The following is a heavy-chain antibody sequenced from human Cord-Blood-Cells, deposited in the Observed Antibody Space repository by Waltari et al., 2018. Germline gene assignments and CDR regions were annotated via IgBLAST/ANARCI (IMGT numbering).Heavy chain of an antibody. CDR1: GSTYSRYA. V-gene: IGHV1-69*12. CDR3: ARGDCTNGVCYDAFDI. Sequence: QVQLVLSGAAVKKPGSSVKVSCKASGSTYSRYAIRWVRPAPGEGLKWMGVIIPIFGTANYAQKFQGRVTITADESTSTAYMELSSLRSEDTSVYYCARGDCTNGVCYDAFDIWGQGTMVTVSS. D-gene: IGHD2-8*01. CDR2: IIPIFGTA. J-gene: IGHJ3*02.